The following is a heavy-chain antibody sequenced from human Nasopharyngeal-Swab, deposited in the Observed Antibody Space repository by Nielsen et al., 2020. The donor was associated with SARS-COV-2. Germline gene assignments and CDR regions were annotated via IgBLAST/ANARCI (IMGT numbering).Heavy chain of an antibody. V-gene: IGHV3-23*01. Sequence: GESLKISCAASGFTLSSYAMSWARQAPGKGLEWVSGISASGGSTYSADSVKGRFTISRDNSKNTLYLQMNSLRADDTAVYYCAKTSARIGYSSGWGPDYWGQGTLVTVSS. CDR3: AKTSARIGYSSGWGPDY. CDR2: ISASGGST. D-gene: IGHD6-19*01. CDR1: GFTLSSYA. J-gene: IGHJ4*02.